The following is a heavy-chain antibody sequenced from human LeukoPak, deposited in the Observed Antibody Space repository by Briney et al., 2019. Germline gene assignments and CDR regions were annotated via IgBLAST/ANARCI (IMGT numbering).Heavy chain of an antibody. J-gene: IGHJ6*02. V-gene: IGHV1-69*13. Sequence: SVKVSCKASGGTFSSYAISWVRQAPGQGLEWMGGIIPIFGTANYAQKFQGRVTVTADESTSTAYMELSSLRSEDTAVYYCARGGYCSSTSCRSYYYYGMDVWGQGTTVTVSS. CDR2: IIPIFGTA. CDR3: ARGGYCSSTSCRSYYYYGMDV. D-gene: IGHD2-2*01. CDR1: GGTFSSYA.